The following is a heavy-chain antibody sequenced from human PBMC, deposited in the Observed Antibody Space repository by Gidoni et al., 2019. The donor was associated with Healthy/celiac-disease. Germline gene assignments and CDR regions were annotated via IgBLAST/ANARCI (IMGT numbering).Heavy chain of an antibody. CDR2: ISGSGGST. CDR3: VTKGDYDFWSGYYNTVDY. Sequence: QLLESGGGLVQPGGSLRLSCAASGFPFSSYAMSWVRQAQGKGLELGSAISGSGGSTYYADSVKGRFTISRDNSKNTLYLQMNSLRAEDTAVYYCVTKGDYDFWSGYYNTVDYWGQGTLVTVSS. CDR1: GFPFSSYA. D-gene: IGHD3-3*01. J-gene: IGHJ4*02. V-gene: IGHV3-23*01.